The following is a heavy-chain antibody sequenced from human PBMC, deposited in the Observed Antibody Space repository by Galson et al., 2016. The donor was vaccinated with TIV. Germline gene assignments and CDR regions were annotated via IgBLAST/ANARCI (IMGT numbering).Heavy chain of an antibody. D-gene: IGHD1-1*01. J-gene: IGHJ4*02. CDR1: GFAVSTTY. CDR2: LYVGGAT. V-gene: IGHV3-53*01. Sequence: SLRLSCAASGFAVSTTYISWVCQAPGRGLEWVSVLYVGGATYYTDSVKGRFTISRDNSKNTLYLQMDALRAEDTAVYYCARAGGSNWNYFDKWGQGTLVTVSS. CDR3: ARAGGSNWNYFDK.